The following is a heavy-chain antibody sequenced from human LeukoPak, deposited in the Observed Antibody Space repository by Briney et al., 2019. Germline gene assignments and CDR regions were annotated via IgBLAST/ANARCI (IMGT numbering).Heavy chain of an antibody. Sequence: PGGSLRLSCAASGFTFSSYWMSWVRQAPGRGLEWVSSITSSPTYIYYADSVKGRFTISRDNAKNSLYLQMNSLRAEDTAVYYCARDTRILEWLLPLDYWAREPWSPSPQ. D-gene: IGHD3-3*01. CDR3: ARDTRILEWLLPLDY. CDR2: ITSSPTYI. CDR1: GFTFSSYW. V-gene: IGHV3-21*01. J-gene: IGHJ4*02.